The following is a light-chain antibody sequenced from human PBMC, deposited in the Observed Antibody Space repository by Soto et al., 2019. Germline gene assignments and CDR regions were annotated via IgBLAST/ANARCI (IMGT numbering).Light chain of an antibody. Sequence: DIQMTQSPSSLSASVGDRVTITCQATQDINTYLTWYQQKPGKAPNLLIYDASSLAPGVPPRFSGSGSGTDFTFTISSLQAEDIATYYCQQYHNLPITFGQGTRLEIK. CDR2: DAS. J-gene: IGKJ5*01. CDR3: QQYHNLPIT. CDR1: QDINTY. V-gene: IGKV1-33*01.